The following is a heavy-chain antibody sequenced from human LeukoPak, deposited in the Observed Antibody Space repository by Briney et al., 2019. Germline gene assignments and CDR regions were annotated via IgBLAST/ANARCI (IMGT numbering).Heavy chain of an antibody. J-gene: IGHJ4*02. CDR2: VYSGGKT. V-gene: IGHV3-66*02. Sequence: PGGSLRLSCAASEFTVDDTYMSWVRQTPGKGLGWVSVVYSGGKTFYADSVKGRFTISRDTSKNTVYLQMNTLRADDTAVYYCARQAAAGLDYWGQGTLVTVSS. CDR3: ARQAAAGLDY. D-gene: IGHD6-13*01. CDR1: EFTVDDTY.